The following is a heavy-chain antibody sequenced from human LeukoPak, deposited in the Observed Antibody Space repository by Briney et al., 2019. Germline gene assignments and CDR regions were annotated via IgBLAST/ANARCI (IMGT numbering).Heavy chain of an antibody. J-gene: IGHJ4*02. D-gene: IGHD4-17*01. CDR1: GGSISSSSYY. CDR2: IKQDGSEK. CDR3: ARDRATVTSF. Sequence: ETLSLTCTVSGGSISSSSYYWGWIRQAPGKGLEWVANIKQDGSEKYYVDSVKGRFTISRDNAKNSLYLQMNSLRAEDTAVYYCARDRATVTSFWGQGTLVTVSS. V-gene: IGHV3-7*01.